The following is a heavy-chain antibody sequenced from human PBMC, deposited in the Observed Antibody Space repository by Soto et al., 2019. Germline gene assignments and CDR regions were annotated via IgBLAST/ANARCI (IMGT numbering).Heavy chain of an antibody. CDR1: GYSISSSNW. V-gene: IGHV4-28*01. J-gene: IGHJ4*02. CDR2: IYYSGST. CDR3: ARSAVAITSVGYFDY. Sequence: QVQLQESGPVLVKPSDTLSLTCAVSGYSISSSNWWGWIRQPPGKGLEWIGYIYYSGSTYYNPSLKSRVTMSVDTSKNQFSLKLSSVTAVDTAVYYCARSAVAITSVGYFDYWGQGTLVTVSS. D-gene: IGHD3-22*01.